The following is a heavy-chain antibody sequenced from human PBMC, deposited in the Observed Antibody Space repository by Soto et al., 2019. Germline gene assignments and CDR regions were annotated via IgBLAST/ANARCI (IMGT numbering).Heavy chain of an antibody. J-gene: IGHJ6*02. Sequence: QVQLVQSGAEVNKPGASLKVSCKASGYSFTSYGITWVRQAPGQGLEWMGWISAYNGNTNYAQKLQGRVTMSTDTSTSTAYMERRSLRSADTAVYYCARDNGFGESDVWGQGTTVTVSS. CDR3: ARDNGFGESDV. D-gene: IGHD3-10*01. CDR2: ISAYNGNT. CDR1: GYSFTSYG. V-gene: IGHV1-18*01.